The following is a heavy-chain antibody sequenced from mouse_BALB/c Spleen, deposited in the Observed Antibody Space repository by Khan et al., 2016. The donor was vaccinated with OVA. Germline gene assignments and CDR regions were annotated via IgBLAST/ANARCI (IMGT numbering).Heavy chain of an antibody. V-gene: IGHV1-7*01. CDR2: INPSTGYT. D-gene: IGHD1-1*01. CDR1: GYTFINSW. J-gene: IGHJ2*01. CDR3: ARRGLRWDFDY. Sequence: QVQLQQSGAELAKPGASVKMSCKASGYTFINSWILWVKQRPGPGLEWIGYINPSTGYTAYNQNFKDKATLTATKSSSTAYMQLSSLTSEDSAVYYCARRGLRWDFDYGGQGTTLTVSS.